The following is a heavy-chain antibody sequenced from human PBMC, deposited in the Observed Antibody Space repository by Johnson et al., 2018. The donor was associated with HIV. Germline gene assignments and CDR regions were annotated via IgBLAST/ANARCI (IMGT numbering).Heavy chain of an antibody. D-gene: IGHD1-26*01. J-gene: IGHJ3*02. Sequence: QVQLVESGGGVVQPGRSLRLSCAASGFTFSNYGMQWVHQAPGKGLEWVAVISYDGSNKYYADSVKGRFTISRDNSKNTLYLQMNSLRAEDTAVYYCAREGGATPAFDIWGQGTMVTVSS. V-gene: IGHV3-30*03. CDR3: AREGGATPAFDI. CDR1: GFTFSNYG. CDR2: ISYDGSNK.